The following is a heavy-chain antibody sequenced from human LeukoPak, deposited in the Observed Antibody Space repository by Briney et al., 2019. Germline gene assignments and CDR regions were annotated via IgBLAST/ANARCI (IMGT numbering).Heavy chain of an antibody. CDR3: ARDSRGVGTGSRGRLDYFDY. D-gene: IGHD3-10*01. J-gene: IGHJ4*02. CDR1: GYTFTSYG. CDR2: ISAYNGNT. Sequence: ASVKVSCKASGYTFTSYGISRVRQAPGQGLEWMGWISAYNGNTNYAQKLQGRVTMTTDTSTSTAYMELRSLRSDDTAVYYCARDSRGVGTGSRGRLDYFDYWGQGTLVTVSS. V-gene: IGHV1-18*01.